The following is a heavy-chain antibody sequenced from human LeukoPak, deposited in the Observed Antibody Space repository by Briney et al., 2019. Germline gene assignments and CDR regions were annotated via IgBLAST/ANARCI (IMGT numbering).Heavy chain of an antibody. Sequence: ASVKVSCKASGYTFTNYHMHWVRQAPGQGLEWMGIINPSGGSTNYAQKFQGRVTMTRDMSTNTVYMRLSSLRSEDTAVYYCAREAVTISALVRTQTTKRPHRFDPWGQGTLVTVSS. V-gene: IGHV1-46*01. CDR3: AREAVTISALVRTQTTKRPHRFDP. J-gene: IGHJ5*02. CDR1: GYTFTNYH. CDR2: INPSGGST. D-gene: IGHD3-3*01.